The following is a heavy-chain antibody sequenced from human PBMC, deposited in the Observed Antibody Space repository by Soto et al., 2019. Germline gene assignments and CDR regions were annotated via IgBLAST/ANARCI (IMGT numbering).Heavy chain of an antibody. CDR3: ARDPRLGELSLSFDY. CDR1: GFTFSHYW. V-gene: IGHV3-7*03. J-gene: IGHJ4*02. D-gene: IGHD3-16*02. Sequence: GGSLRLSSAASGFTFSHYWMSLVRQAPGKGLEWVANIKQDGSEKYCVGSVKGRFTISRDNAKNSLYLQMNSLRAEDTAVYYCARDPRLGELSLSFDYWGQGTLVTVSS. CDR2: IKQDGSEK.